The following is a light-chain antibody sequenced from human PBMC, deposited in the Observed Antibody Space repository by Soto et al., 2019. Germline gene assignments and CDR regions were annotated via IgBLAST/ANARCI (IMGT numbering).Light chain of an antibody. V-gene: IGLV1-44*01. CDR1: SSNIGTSS. J-gene: IGLJ1*01. Sequence: QPVLTQPHSASGTPGQRVTLSCSGSSSNIGTSSVHWFQQLPGTAPKLLISTTNQRPSGVPERFSGSKSGTSASLAISGLQSEDEADYYCAAWDDSLNGHVFGTGTKVTVL. CDR3: AAWDDSLNGHV. CDR2: TTN.